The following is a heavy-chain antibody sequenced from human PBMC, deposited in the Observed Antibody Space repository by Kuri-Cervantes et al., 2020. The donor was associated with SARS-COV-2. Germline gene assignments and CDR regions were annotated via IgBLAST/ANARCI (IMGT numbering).Heavy chain of an antibody. CDR1: GGSVSTTDYY. J-gene: IGHJ3*02. CDR3: AKGARGDMDAFDI. CDR2: MYSLGST. Sequence: SETLSLTCTVFGGSVSTTDYYWAWIRQPPGKGLEWIGSMYSLGSTHYNPSLKSRVSMSVDTSKSQFSLNLASMSAADTAVYYCAKGARGDMDAFDIWGLGTMVTVSS. D-gene: IGHD2-15*01. V-gene: IGHV4-39*07.